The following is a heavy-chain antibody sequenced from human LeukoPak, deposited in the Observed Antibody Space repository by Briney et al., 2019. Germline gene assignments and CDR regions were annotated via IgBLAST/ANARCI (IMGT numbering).Heavy chain of an antibody. Sequence: SSETLSLTCTVSGGSISSGSYYWSWIRQPAGKGLEWIGRIYTSGSTNYNPSLKSRVTISVDTSKNQFSLKLSSVTAADTAVYYCARVDTAMVDYWGQGTLVTVSS. V-gene: IGHV4-61*02. D-gene: IGHD5-18*01. J-gene: IGHJ4*02. CDR1: GGSISSGSYY. CDR2: IYTSGST. CDR3: ARVDTAMVDY.